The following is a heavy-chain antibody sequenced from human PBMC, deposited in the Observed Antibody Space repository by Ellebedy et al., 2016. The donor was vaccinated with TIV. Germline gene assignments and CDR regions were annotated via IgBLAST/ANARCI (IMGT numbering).Heavy chain of an antibody. J-gene: IGHJ6*03. CDR1: GGSISGYY. Sequence: MPSETLSLTCTVPGGSISGYYWTWIRQPPGKGLEWIGYNYYRAGTNYNPSPKSRVTISVDTSKKQFPLKLSSVTAAETAIYYCARGDILTGSSPYYYYYMDVWGKGTTVTVSS. D-gene: IGHD3-9*01. CDR2: NYYRAGT. CDR3: ARGDILTGSSPYYYYYMDV. V-gene: IGHV4-59*01.